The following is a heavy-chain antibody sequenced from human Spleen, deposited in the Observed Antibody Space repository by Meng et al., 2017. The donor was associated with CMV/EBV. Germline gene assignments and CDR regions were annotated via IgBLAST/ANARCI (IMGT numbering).Heavy chain of an antibody. CDR1: GFSFSDNY. V-gene: IGHV3-11*01. CDR2: ISSSGTTI. D-gene: IGHD2-2*01. CDR3: ARSRGGSTSCPQCWFDP. J-gene: IGHJ5*02. Sequence: GGSLRLSCAASGFSFSDNYMTWIRQAPGKGLEWVAYISSSGTTIHYADSVKGRFSISRDDAKNSVYLQMNSLRAEDTAVYYCARSRGGSTSCPQCWFDPWGQGTLVTVSS.